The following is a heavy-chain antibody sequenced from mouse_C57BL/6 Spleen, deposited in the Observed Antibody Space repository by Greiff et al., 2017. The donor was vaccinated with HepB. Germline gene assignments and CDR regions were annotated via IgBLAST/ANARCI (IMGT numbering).Heavy chain of an antibody. CDR1: GFNIKNTY. D-gene: IGHD1-1*01. CDR3: ARSATVVATRYYAMDY. Sequence: VQLQQSVAELVRPGASVKLSCTASGFNIKNTYMHWVKQRPEQGLEWIGRIDPANGNTKYAPKFQGKATLTADTSSNTAYLQLSSLTSEDTAIYYCARSATVVATRYYAMDYWGQGTSVTVSS. V-gene: IGHV14-3*01. CDR2: IDPANGNT. J-gene: IGHJ4*01.